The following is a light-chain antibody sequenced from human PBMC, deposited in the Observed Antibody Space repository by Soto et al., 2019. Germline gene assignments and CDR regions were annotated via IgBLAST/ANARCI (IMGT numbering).Light chain of an antibody. Sequence: NFMLTQSLSVSESPGKTVTISCTRSSGSIASEHVQWYQQRPGSAPTTVIYDNSQRPSGVPDRFSGSIDSSSNSASLTISGLKTEDEADYYCQSFDTNTVVFGGGTQLTVL. CDR2: DNS. J-gene: IGLJ2*01. V-gene: IGLV6-57*04. CDR3: QSFDTNTVV. CDR1: SGSIASEH.